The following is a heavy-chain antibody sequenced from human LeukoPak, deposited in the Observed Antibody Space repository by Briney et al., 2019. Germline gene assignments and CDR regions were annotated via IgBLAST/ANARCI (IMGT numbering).Heavy chain of an antibody. CDR1: GGTFSSYA. V-gene: IGHV1-69*05. Sequence: ASVKVSCKASGGTFSSYAISWVRQAPGQGLERMGGIIPIFGTANYAQKFQGRVTITTDESTSTAYMELSSLRSEDTAVYYCAIPVGGYEGWYYFDYWGQGTLVTVSS. CDR3: AIPVGGYEGWYYFDY. D-gene: IGHD5-12*01. CDR2: IIPIFGTA. J-gene: IGHJ4*02.